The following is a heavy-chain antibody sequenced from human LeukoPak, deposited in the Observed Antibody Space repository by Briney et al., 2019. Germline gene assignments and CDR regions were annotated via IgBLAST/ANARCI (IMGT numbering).Heavy chain of an antibody. J-gene: IGHJ3*02. V-gene: IGHV4-38-2*02. CDR3: ARGPYSYDSSGAFDI. CDR1: GYSISAGFH. Sequence: SETLSLTCTVSGYSISAGFHWGWIRQSPGKGLEWLVSMHPTGITYYNPSLKSRVTISLDTSKNQFSLNLISVTAADTAVYFCARGPYSYDSSGAFDIWGQGTMVTVSS. D-gene: IGHD3-22*01. CDR2: MHPTGIT.